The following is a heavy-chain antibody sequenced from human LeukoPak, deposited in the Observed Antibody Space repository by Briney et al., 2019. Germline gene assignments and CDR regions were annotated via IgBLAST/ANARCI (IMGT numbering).Heavy chain of an antibody. CDR1: GYTFTNYY. J-gene: IGHJ4*02. Sequence: ASVKVSCKASGYTFTNYYIHWVRQAPGHGLEWLAWISPYNGNTNYEQKLQGRVTVTTDTSTTTAYMELRSLTSDDTAVYYCARERYTSSWYYFDLWGQGTLVTVSS. CDR3: ARERYTSSWYYFDL. V-gene: IGHV1-18*04. CDR2: ISPYNGNT. D-gene: IGHD6-13*01.